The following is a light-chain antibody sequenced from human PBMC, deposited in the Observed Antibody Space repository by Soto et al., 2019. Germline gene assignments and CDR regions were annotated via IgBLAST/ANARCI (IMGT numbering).Light chain of an antibody. CDR3: SSYTSSRAYV. CDR2: EVS. V-gene: IGLV2-14*01. Sequence: QSVLTQPASVSGSPGQSITISCTGTGSDVGGYNYVSWYQQQSGKAPKLMIHEVSNRPSGVSNRFSGSKSGNTASLTISGLQAEDEADYYCSSYTSSRAYVFGIGTKLTVL. J-gene: IGLJ1*01. CDR1: GSDVGGYNY.